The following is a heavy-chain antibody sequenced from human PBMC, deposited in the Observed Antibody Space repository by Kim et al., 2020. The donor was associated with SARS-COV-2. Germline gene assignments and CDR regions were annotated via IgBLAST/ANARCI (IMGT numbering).Heavy chain of an antibody. CDR1: GYTFTSYG. J-gene: IGHJ5*02. Sequence: ASVKVSCKASGYTFTSYGISWVRQAPGQGLEWMGWISAYNGNTNYAQKLQGRVTMTTDTSTSTAYMELRSLRSDDTAVYYCARVDTIFGVSPNWFDPWGQGTLVTVSS. D-gene: IGHD3-3*01. V-gene: IGHV1-18*01. CDR2: ISAYNGNT. CDR3: ARVDTIFGVSPNWFDP.